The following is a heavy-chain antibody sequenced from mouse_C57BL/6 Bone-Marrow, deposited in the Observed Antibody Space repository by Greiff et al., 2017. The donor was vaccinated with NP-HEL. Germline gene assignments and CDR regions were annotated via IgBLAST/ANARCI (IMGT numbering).Heavy chain of an antibody. D-gene: IGHD2-12*01. Sequence: VQLQQSGAELARPGASVKMSCKASGYTFTSYTMHWVKQRPGQGLEWIGYINPSSGYTKYNQKFQDKATLTADKSSSTAYMQLISLTSEDSAVYYCARLAYYSYYYAKDYWGQGPSVTVAS. CDR2: INPSSGYT. J-gene: IGHJ4*01. V-gene: IGHV1-4*01. CDR3: ARLAYYSYYYAKDY. CDR1: GYTFTSYT.